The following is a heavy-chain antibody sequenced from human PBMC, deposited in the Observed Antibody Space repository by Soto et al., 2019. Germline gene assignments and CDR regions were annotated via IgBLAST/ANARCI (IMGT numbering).Heavy chain of an antibody. D-gene: IGHD3-9*01. CDR2: IIPIFGTA. J-gene: IGHJ5*02. V-gene: IGHV1-69*12. CDR1: GGTFSSYA. CDR3: ARREVLGDNDILTGRWFDP. Sequence: QVQLVQSGAEVKKPGSSVKVSCKASGGTFSSYAISWVRQAPEQGLEWMGGIIPIFGTANYAQKFQGRVTITADESTSTAYMELSSLRSEDTAVYYCARREVLGDNDILTGRWFDPWGQGTLVTVSS.